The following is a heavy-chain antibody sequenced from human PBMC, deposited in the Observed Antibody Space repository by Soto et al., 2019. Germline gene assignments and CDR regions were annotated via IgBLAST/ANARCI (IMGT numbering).Heavy chain of an antibody. CDR3: ARHTREWLLPNYFDY. J-gene: IGHJ4*02. Sequence: GESLKISCKGSGYSFTSYWIGWVRQMPGKGLEWMGIIYPGDSDTRYSPSFQGQVTISADKSISTAYLQWSSLKASDTAMYYCARHTREWLLPNYFDYWGQGTLVTVSS. CDR1: GYSFTSYW. CDR2: IYPGDSDT. V-gene: IGHV5-51*01. D-gene: IGHD3-3*01.